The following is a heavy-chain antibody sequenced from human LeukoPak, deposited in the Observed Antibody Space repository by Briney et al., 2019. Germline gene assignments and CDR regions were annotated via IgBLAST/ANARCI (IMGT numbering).Heavy chain of an antibody. CDR2: IYYTGTT. CDR1: GGSISGTYY. CDR3: ARRWVYDKRAFDA. D-gene: IGHD3-16*01. J-gene: IGHJ3*01. Sequence: SETLSLTCTVSGGSISGTYYWRWIRQPPGKGLEWIGYIYYTGTTDSNPSLKSRVTISLDTSKNQFSLNLSSVTTADTAVYYCARRWVYDKRAFDAWGQGTMVTVSS. V-gene: IGHV4-59*08.